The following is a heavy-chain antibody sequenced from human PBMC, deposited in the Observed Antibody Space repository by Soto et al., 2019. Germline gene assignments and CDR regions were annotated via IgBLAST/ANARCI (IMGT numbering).Heavy chain of an antibody. Sequence: GGSLRLSCAASGFSFSSYWMHWVRQAPGKGLVWVSRIKSDGSSTTYVDSVKGRFTISRDNAKNSLYLQMNSLRAEDTAVYYCARDQGAYCGGDCYFPDYFDYWGQGTLVTVSS. CDR2: IKSDGSST. CDR1: GFSFSSYW. D-gene: IGHD2-21*01. J-gene: IGHJ4*02. CDR3: ARDQGAYCGGDCYFPDYFDY. V-gene: IGHV3-74*01.